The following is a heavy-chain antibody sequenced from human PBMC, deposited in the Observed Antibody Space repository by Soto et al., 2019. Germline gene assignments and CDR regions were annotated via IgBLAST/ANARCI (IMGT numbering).Heavy chain of an antibody. CDR2: NSSSSSYI. V-gene: IGHV3-21*01. D-gene: IGHD3-9*01. Sequence: GGSLRLSCAASGFTFSSYSMNWVRQAPGKGLEWVSSNSSSSSYIYYADSVKGRFTISRDNAKNSLYLQMNSLRAEDTAVYYCASTSYDILTGSNWFDPWGQGTLVTVSS. J-gene: IGHJ5*02. CDR3: ASTSYDILTGSNWFDP. CDR1: GFTFSSYS.